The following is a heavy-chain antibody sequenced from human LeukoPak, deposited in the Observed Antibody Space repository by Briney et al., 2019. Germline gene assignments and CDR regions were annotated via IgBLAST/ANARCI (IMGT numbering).Heavy chain of an antibody. CDR1: GFTFSDYS. Sequence: GGSLTLSCAASGFTFSDYSMNWVRQAPGKGLEWVSCISSASNYIYYADSVKGRFTISRDNAKNSLYLAINSLRAEDTAVSYCARGPHSDSWSEFDYWGQGTLVTVSS. CDR2: ISSASNYI. CDR3: ARGPHSDSWSEFDY. D-gene: IGHD6-13*01. V-gene: IGHV3-21*01. J-gene: IGHJ4*02.